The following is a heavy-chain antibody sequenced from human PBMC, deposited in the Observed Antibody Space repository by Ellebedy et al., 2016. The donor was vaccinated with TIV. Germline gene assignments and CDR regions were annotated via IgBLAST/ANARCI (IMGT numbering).Heavy chain of an antibody. V-gene: IGHV1-18*04. D-gene: IGHD6-6*01. CDR2: IGTYEGNT. CDR3: ARDRDGSSSSDFQH. CDR1: GYTFTTYG. J-gene: IGHJ1*01. Sequence: AASVKVSCKASGYTFTTYGITWVRQAPGQGPAWMGWIGTYEGNTKYAQKLQGRVTMTRDTSTSTAYMERRSLRSDDTAEYYCARDRDGSSSSDFQHWGPGTLVTVSS.